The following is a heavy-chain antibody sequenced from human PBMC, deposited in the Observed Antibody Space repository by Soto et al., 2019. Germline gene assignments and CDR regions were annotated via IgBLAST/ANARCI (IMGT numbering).Heavy chain of an antibody. J-gene: IGHJ4*02. Sequence: ASVKVSCKASGYTFTSYGISWVRQAPLQGLEWMVCISAYNGNTNYAQKLQGRVTMTTDTSKSTAYMELRSLRSDDTAVYYCARDNTVDTAMVPVDYWGQGHLVTVSS. D-gene: IGHD5-18*01. CDR1: GYTFTSYG. CDR2: ISAYNGNT. CDR3: ARDNTVDTAMVPVDY. V-gene: IGHV1-18*04.